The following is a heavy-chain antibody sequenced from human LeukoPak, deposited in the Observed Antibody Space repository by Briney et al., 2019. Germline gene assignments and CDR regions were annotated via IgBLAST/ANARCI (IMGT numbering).Heavy chain of an antibody. CDR1: GGTFSSYA. D-gene: IGHD3-9*01. CDR3: ARAPTTYYDILTGFAWFDP. Sequence: SVKVSCKASGGTFSSYAISWVRQAPGQGLEWMGRIIPILGIANYAQKFQGRVTITADKSTSTAYMELSSLRSEDTAVYYCARAPTTYYDILTGFAWFDPWGQGTLVTVSS. CDR2: IIPILGIA. J-gene: IGHJ5*02. V-gene: IGHV1-69*04.